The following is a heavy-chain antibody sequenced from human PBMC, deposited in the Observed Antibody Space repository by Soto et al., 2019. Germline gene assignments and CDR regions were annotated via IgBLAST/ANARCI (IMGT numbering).Heavy chain of an antibody. CDR2: INHSGST. D-gene: IGHD2-21*01. CDR1: GGSFSGYY. CDR3: ASRDRVVKGMAAPGDYFDY. V-gene: IGHV4-34*01. J-gene: IGHJ4*02. Sequence: SETLSLTCAVYGGSFSGYYWSWIRQPPGKGLEWIGEINHSGSTNYNPSLKSRVTISVDTSKNQFSLKLSSVTAADTAVYYCASRDRVVKGMAAPGDYFDYWGQGTLVTVPS.